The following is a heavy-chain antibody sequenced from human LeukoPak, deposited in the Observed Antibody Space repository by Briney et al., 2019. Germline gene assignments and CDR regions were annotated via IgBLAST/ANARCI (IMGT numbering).Heavy chain of an antibody. Sequence: GGSLRLSCAASGFTFSSYAMHWVRQAPGKGLEWVAVISYDGSNKYYADSVKGRFTISRDNSKNTLYLQMNSLRAEDTAVYYCARDNLLYDSSGYYYQGGHFDYWGQGTLVTVSS. CDR3: ARDNLLYDSSGYYYQGGHFDY. J-gene: IGHJ4*02. V-gene: IGHV3-30-3*01. CDR1: GFTFSSYA. CDR2: ISYDGSNK. D-gene: IGHD3-22*01.